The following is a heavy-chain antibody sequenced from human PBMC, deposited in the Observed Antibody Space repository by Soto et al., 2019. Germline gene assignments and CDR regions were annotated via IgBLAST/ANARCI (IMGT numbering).Heavy chain of an antibody. J-gene: IGHJ6*02. CDR3: ARGEHAFFYYGLDV. CDR1: GGSITSSY. CDR2: IYDTGISGYTPST. V-gene: IGHV4-59*01. Sequence: SETLSLTCTVSGGSITSSYWSWIPRPPGKXLEWIAYIYDTGISGYTPSTSYNPSLKSRVTMSVDTSKSQFSLKLTSVTAADTAVYYCARGEHAFFYYGLDVWGQGITVTVSS.